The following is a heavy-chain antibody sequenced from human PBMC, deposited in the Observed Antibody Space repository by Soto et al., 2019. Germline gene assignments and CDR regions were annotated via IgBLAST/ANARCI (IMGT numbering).Heavy chain of an antibody. J-gene: IGHJ6*02. CDR2: ISYDGSNK. V-gene: IGHV3-30*18. Sequence: PGGSLRLSCAASGFTFSSYGMHWVRQAPGKGLEWVAFISYDGSNKYYADSVKGRFTISRDNSKNTLYLQMNSLRAEDTAVYYCAKYKGYCTNGVCYHPPHGMDVWGQGTTVTVSS. D-gene: IGHD2-8*01. CDR1: GFTFSSYG. CDR3: AKYKGYCTNGVCYHPPHGMDV.